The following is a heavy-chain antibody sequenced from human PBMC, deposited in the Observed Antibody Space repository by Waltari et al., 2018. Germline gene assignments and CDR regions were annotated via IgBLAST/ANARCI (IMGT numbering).Heavy chain of an antibody. D-gene: IGHD3-10*01. CDR3: ARGNRFGELLNYFDY. V-gene: IGHV4-31*03. Sequence: QVQLQESGPGLVKPSQTLSLTCTVPGASISSGGYYWIWIRQHPGKGLEWIGYIYYSGSTYYNPSLKSRVTVSVDTSKNQFSLKLSSVTAADTAVYYCARGNRFGELLNYFDYWGQGTLVTVSS. CDR1: GASISSGGYY. CDR2: IYYSGST. J-gene: IGHJ4*02.